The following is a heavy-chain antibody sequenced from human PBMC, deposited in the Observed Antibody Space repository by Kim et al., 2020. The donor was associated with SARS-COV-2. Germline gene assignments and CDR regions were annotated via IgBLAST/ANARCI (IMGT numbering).Heavy chain of an antibody. D-gene: IGHD3-10*01. CDR2: INSDGSST. J-gene: IGHJ3*02. CDR1: GFTFSSYW. Sequence: GGSLRLSCAASGFTFSSYWMHWVRQAPGKGLVWVSRINSDGSSTSYADSVKGRFTISRDNAKNTLYLQMNSLRAEDTAVYYCARVRLVGMVRGKVRAFDIWGQGTMVTVSS. CDR3: ARVRLVGMVRGKVRAFDI. V-gene: IGHV3-74*01.